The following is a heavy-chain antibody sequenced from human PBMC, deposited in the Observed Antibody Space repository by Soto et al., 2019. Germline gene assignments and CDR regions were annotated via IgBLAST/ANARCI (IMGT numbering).Heavy chain of an antibody. V-gene: IGHV3-30*03. J-gene: IGHJ5*02. CDR3: ASLVGGVKAIVAPGDWLDP. Sequence: QVQLVESGGGVVQPGASLRLSCAASGFMFSGYGMHWIRQAPGKGLEWVAVISHDGSEKYYGDSVKGRCTVSRDNSNNTLFSQIDSLRADDTAVYYCASLVGGVKAIVAPGDWLDPWGQVTLVTFSS. CDR2: ISHDGSEK. D-gene: IGHD3-3*01. CDR1: GFMFSGYG.